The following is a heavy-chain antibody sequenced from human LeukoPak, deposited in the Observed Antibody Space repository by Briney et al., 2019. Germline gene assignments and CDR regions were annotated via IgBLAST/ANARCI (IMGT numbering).Heavy chain of an antibody. V-gene: IGHV4-59*01. D-gene: IGHD3-9*01. CDR1: GGSISSYY. J-gene: IGHJ5*02. Sequence: SETLSLTCTVSGGSISSYYWSWIRRPPGKGLEWIGYIDYSGSTNYNPSLKSRVTISVDTSKNQFSLKLSSVTAADTAVYYCARYSYDILTGYPKGWFDPWGQGTLVTVSS. CDR2: IDYSGST. CDR3: ARYSYDILTGYPKGWFDP.